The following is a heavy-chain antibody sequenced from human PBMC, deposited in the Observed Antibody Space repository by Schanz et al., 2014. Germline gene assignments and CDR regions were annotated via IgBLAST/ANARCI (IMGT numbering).Heavy chain of an antibody. Sequence: EVQLVESGGNLVQPGGSLRLSCVASGFTFSSHSMNWVRQAPGKGLEWVSSISNGGGYIYYADSVKGRFTISRDNAKNSVYLQMHSLRAEDTALYYCARDRDAGGYDSWGQGTLVTVSS. J-gene: IGHJ5*01. CDR2: ISNGGGYI. CDR3: ARDRDAGGYDS. V-gene: IGHV3-21*01. D-gene: IGHD2-8*02. CDR1: GFTFSSHS.